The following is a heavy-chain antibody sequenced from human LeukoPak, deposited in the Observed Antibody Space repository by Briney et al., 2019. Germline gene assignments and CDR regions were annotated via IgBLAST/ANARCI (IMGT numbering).Heavy chain of an antibody. J-gene: IGHJ5*02. V-gene: IGHV1-2*02. CDR1: GYTFTGYY. Sequence: GASVKVSCKASGYTFTGYYMHWVRQAPRQGLEWMGWINPNSGGTNYAQKFQGRVTMTRDTSISTAYMELSRLRSDDTAVYYCAREGGCSGGSCYGWFDPWGQGTLVTVSS. D-gene: IGHD2-15*01. CDR3: AREGGCSGGSCYGWFDP. CDR2: INPNSGGT.